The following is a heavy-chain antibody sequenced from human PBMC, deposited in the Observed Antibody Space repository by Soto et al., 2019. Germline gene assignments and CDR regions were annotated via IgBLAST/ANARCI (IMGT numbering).Heavy chain of an antibody. CDR3: ARGPITQTSFIDH. D-gene: IGHD1-20*01. J-gene: IGHJ4*02. Sequence: QVQVVESGGGVVQPGRSLRLSCEASGFTFSSYPMHWVRQAPGKGLEWVTVISYDGGNQYYADSVKGRLTISRDNSKDTLYLQMHSLRSDDTAVYFCARGPITQTSFIDHWVQGTLVTVSS. V-gene: IGHV3-30-3*01. CDR1: GFTFSSYP. CDR2: ISYDGGNQ.